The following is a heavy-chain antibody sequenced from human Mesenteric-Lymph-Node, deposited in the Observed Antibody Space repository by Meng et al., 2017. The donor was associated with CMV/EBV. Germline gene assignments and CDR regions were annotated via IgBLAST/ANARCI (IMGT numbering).Heavy chain of an antibody. Sequence: GESLKISCAASGFVFRNYWMSWVRQTPGKGLEWVANMKQEGDDRYYVDSVKGRFTISRDNASSSLFLQMNTLTAEDTAVYYCARIMTVSSEGGFDHWGPGTLVTVSS. CDR1: GFVFRNYW. CDR2: MKQEGDDR. CDR3: ARIMTVSSEGGFDH. J-gene: IGHJ4*02. V-gene: IGHV3-7*01. D-gene: IGHD3-16*01.